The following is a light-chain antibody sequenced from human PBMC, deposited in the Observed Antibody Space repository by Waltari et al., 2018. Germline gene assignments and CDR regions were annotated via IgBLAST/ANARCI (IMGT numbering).Light chain of an antibody. CDR1: SSNIGSDT. Sequence: QSVLTQPPSASGTPGQRVTISCSGSSSNIGSDTVNWYQQLPGTAPKLMIYEVIKRPSGVPDRFSGSKSGSTASLTVSGLQAEDEADYYCSSYAGSNNLVFGGGTKLTVL. J-gene: IGLJ2*01. CDR3: SSYAGSNNLV. CDR2: EVI. V-gene: IGLV1-44*01.